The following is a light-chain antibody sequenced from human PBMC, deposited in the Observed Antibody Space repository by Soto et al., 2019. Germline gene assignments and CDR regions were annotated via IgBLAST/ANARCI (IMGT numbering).Light chain of an antibody. CDR2: RST. CDR3: AAWDESLSGWRI. Sequence: QSALTQPPSVSGTPGQRVTISCSGGSSNIGRNDVYWYQQVPGKAPKLLIYRSTYRSSGAPDRFSGSRSGTSASLAISGLRSEDDADYYCAAWDESLSGWRIFGTGTKLTVL. J-gene: IGLJ1*01. CDR1: SSNIGRND. V-gene: IGLV1-47*01.